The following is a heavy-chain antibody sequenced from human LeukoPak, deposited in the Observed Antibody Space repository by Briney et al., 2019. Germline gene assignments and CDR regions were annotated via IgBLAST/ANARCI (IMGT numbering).Heavy chain of an antibody. CDR2: IYYSGST. V-gene: IGHV4-30-4*01. Sequence: SETLSLTCTVSGGSISSGDYYWSWLRQPPGTGREWIGYIYYSGSTYYNPSLKSRVTISVGTSKNQFSLKLSSVTAADTAVYYCARAPYYYGMDVWGKGTTVTVSS. J-gene: IGHJ6*04. CDR1: GGSISSGDYY. CDR3: ARAPYYYGMDV.